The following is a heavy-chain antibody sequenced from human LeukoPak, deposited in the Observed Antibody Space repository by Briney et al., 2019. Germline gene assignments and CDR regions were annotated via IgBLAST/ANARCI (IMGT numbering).Heavy chain of an antibody. J-gene: IGHJ2*01. D-gene: IGHD6-19*01. CDR1: GFIFDDHA. CDR2: ISCDGGGT. Sequence: GGSLRLSCAASGFIFDDHAMHWVRQAPGKGLEWVSLISCDGGGTYYADSVKGRFTISRDNSKNTLYLQMNSLRAEDTAVYYCAKAKVAGPPADYWYFDLWGCGTLVTVSS. CDR3: AKAKVAGPPADYWYFDL. V-gene: IGHV3-43D*03.